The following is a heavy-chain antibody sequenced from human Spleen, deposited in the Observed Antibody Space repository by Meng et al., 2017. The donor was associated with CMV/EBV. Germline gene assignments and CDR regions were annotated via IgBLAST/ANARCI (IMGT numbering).Heavy chain of an antibody. Sequence: GGSLRLSCAASGFTFSSYLMTWVRQAPGKGLEWVANIKQDGNDKYYVDSAKGRFTISRDSAKNSLYLQRTGLRAEDTAFYYCARGSQVAAGIVYWGQGTLVTVSS. CDR3: ARGSQVAAGIVY. V-gene: IGHV3-7*01. D-gene: IGHD6-13*01. CDR2: IKQDGNDK. CDR1: GFTFSSYL. J-gene: IGHJ4*02.